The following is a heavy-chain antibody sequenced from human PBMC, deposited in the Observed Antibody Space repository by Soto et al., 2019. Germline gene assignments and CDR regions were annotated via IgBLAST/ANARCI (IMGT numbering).Heavy chain of an antibody. J-gene: IGHJ6*02. CDR2: IYPGDSDT. CDR3: AASIFYYGMDV. Sequence: GESLKISCKGSGYTFTDYWIGWVRQMPGKGLEWMGIIYPGDSDTKYNPSFQGQVTISADKSITTTYLQWSSLKASDTAIYYCAASIFYYGMDVWGQGTTVTVSS. V-gene: IGHV5-51*01. CDR1: GYTFTDYW.